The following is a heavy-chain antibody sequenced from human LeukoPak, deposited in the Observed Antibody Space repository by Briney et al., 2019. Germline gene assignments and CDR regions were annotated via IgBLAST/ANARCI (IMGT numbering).Heavy chain of an antibody. CDR3: AVSSGSYLSSYYYYMDV. D-gene: IGHD1-26*01. CDR2: IYYSGST. V-gene: IGHV4-59*11. J-gene: IGHJ6*03. CDR1: GGSISSHY. Sequence: SETLSLTCTVSGGSISSHYWSWIRQPPGKGLEWIGYIYYSGSTNYNPSLKSRVTISVDTSKNQFSLKLSSVTAADTAVYYCAVSSGSYLSSYYYYMDVWGKGTTVTVSS.